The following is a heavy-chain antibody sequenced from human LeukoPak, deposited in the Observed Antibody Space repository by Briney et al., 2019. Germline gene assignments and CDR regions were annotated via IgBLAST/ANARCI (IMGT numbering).Heavy chain of an antibody. D-gene: IGHD6-19*01. CDR1: GYTFTNYY. J-gene: IGHJ4*02. Sequence: ASVKVSCKASGYTFTNYYMHWVRQAPGQGLEWMGIINPSGGSTSYAQKFQGRVTVTRDTSTSTVYMELSSLRSEDTAVYYCARDQSVRSGWGPLDYWGQGTLVTVSS. CDR3: ARDQSVRSGWGPLDY. CDR2: INPSGGST. V-gene: IGHV1-46*01.